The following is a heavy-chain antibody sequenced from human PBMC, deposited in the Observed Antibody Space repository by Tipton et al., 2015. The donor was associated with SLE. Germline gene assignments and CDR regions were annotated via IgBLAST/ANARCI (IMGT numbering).Heavy chain of an antibody. CDR3: AREEELHMGRGAVGI. CDR2: INQDESEK. D-gene: IGHD3-10*01. Sequence: SLRLSCAASGFTFSSYWMSWVRQAPGKGLEWVANINQDESEKYYMDSVKGRFTISRDNAKNSLHLQMNSLRAEDTAVYYCAREEELHMGRGAVGIWGQGTMVTVSS. V-gene: IGHV3-7*01. CDR1: GFTFSSYW. J-gene: IGHJ3*02.